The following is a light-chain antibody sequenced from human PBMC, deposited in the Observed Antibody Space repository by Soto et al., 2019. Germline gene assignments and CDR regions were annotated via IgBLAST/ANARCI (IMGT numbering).Light chain of an antibody. Sequence: DIQMTQSPSTLSASVGDRVTITCRASQSVRRWLAWYQQKPGKAPKLLIYKASTLESGVPSSFSGSGSGTEFTLTVSSLQPDDFATYFCQQYNSYQITFRQGTRLEMK. J-gene: IGKJ5*01. V-gene: IGKV1-5*03. CDR3: QQYNSYQIT. CDR1: QSVRRW. CDR2: KAS.